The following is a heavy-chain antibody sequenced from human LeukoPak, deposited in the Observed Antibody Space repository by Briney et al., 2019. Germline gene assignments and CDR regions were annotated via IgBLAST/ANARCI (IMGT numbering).Heavy chain of an antibody. J-gene: IGHJ4*02. CDR3: VKGGQNYDFWRFDY. CDR1: GFRFSSYA. D-gene: IGHD3-3*01. CDR2: ISGSGGST. V-gene: IGHV3-23*01. Sequence: GGSLILSCGASGFRFSSYAMSWVRQAPGKGLEWVSSISGSGGSTYYTDSVKGRFAISRDNSKSTLYLQMNSLGTDDTALYYCVKGGQNYDFWRFDYWGQGTLVTASS.